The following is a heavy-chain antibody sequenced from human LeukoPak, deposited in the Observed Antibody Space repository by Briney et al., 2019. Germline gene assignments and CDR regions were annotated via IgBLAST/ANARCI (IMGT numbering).Heavy chain of an antibody. D-gene: IGHD1-26*01. CDR1: GGSISSYY. V-gene: IGHV4-59*01. J-gene: IGHJ4*02. CDR2: IYYSGST. Sequence: SETLSLTCTVSGGSISSYYWSWIRQPPGKGLEWIGYIYYSGSTNYNPPLKSRVTISVDTSKNQFSLKLSSVTAADTAVYYCARRDSGSLDYWGQGTLVTVSS. CDR3: ARRDSGSLDY.